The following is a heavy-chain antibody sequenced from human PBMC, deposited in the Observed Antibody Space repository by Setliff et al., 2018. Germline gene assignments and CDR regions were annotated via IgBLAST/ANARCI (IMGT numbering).Heavy chain of an antibody. CDR3: ARERYFWSGYHN. D-gene: IGHD3-3*01. V-gene: IGHV1-2*04. J-gene: IGHJ4*02. CDR2: INPSSGGT. CDR1: GYTFTGYY. Sequence: ASVKVSCKASGYTFTGYYMHWVRQASGQGLEWMGWINPSSGGTNYAQKFQGWVTMTRDTSISTAYMELSRLRSDDTAVYYCARERYFWSGYHNWGQGTLVTVSS.